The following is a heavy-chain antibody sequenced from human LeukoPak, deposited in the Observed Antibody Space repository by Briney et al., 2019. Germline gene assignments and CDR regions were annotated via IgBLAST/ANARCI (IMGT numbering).Heavy chain of an antibody. Sequence: SETLSLTCTVSGGSISSYYWSWIRQPPGKGLEWIGYIYYCGSTNYNPSLKSRVTISVDTSKNQFSLKLSSVTAADTAVYYCARHGGLWFGELLSNWFDPWGQGTLVTVSS. CDR2: IYYCGST. V-gene: IGHV4-59*08. CDR1: GGSISSYY. D-gene: IGHD3-10*01. CDR3: ARHGGLWFGELLSNWFDP. J-gene: IGHJ5*02.